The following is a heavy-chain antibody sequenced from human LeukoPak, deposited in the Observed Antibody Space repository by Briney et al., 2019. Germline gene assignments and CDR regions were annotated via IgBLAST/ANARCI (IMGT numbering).Heavy chain of an antibody. CDR1: GFTFSSYG. CDR2: ISYDGSNN. Sequence: GRSLRLSCAASGFTFSSYGMHWVRQAPGKGLEWVAVISYDGSNNYYGDSVKGRFTISRDNSKNTLYLQMNSLRAEDTAVYYCAKDLSSSSGYFQHWGQGTLVTVSS. D-gene: IGHD6-6*01. V-gene: IGHV3-30*18. CDR3: AKDLSSSSGYFQH. J-gene: IGHJ1*01.